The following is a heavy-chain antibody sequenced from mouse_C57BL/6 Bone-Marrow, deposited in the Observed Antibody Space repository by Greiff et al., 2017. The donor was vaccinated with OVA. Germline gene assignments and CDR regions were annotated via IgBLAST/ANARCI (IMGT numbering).Heavy chain of an antibody. J-gene: IGHJ1*03. CDR3: SRGGHWYFDV. Sequence: EVQLQQSGPELVKPGASVKISCKASGYTFTDYYMNWVKQSHGKSLEWIGDINPNNGGTSYNQKFKGKATLHVDTSSSTAYIELLSLTSDDSAGNYCSRGGHWYFDVWGTGTTVTVSS. CDR1: GYTFTDYY. CDR2: INPNNGGT. V-gene: IGHV1-26*01.